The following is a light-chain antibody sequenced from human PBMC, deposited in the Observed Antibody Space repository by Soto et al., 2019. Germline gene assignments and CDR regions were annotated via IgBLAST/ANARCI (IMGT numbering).Light chain of an antibody. CDR2: EVS. Sequence: QSALTQPASVSGSPGQSITISCTGTSSDVGGYNYVSWYQQHTGKAPKLMIYEVSNRPSGVSNRVSGSKSGNTASLTISGLQAEDEADYYCSSYTSSGTQVFGPGTKLTVL. J-gene: IGLJ1*01. V-gene: IGLV2-14*01. CDR3: SSYTSSGTQV. CDR1: SSDVGGYNY.